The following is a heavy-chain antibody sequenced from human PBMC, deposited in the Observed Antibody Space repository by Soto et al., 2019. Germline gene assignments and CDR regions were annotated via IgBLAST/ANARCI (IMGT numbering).Heavy chain of an antibody. CDR3: ARVLTGSWNWFDP. Sequence: EVQLVESGGGLVQPGESLRLSCAASGFTFSSYWMHWVRQAPGKGLVWVSRINSDGSRTNYAASVKGRFTVSRDNGKNTQYLQMNSLRAEDTAVYYCARVLTGSWNWFDPWGQGTLVTVSS. D-gene: IGHD6-13*01. V-gene: IGHV3-74*01. J-gene: IGHJ5*02. CDR2: INSDGSRT. CDR1: GFTFSSYW.